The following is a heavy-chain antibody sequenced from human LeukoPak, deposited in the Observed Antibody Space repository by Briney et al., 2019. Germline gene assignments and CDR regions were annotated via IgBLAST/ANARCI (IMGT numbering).Heavy chain of an antibody. CDR3: AKDIDFWSGCANYYYYYMDV. Sequence: GGSLRLSCAASGFTFSSYGMHWVRQAPGKGLEWVAVISYDGSNKYYADSVKGRFTISRDNSKNTLYLQMNSLRAEDTAVYYCAKDIDFWSGCANYYYYYMDVWGKGTTVTVSS. J-gene: IGHJ6*03. D-gene: IGHD3-3*01. CDR1: GFTFSSYG. CDR2: ISYDGSNK. V-gene: IGHV3-30*18.